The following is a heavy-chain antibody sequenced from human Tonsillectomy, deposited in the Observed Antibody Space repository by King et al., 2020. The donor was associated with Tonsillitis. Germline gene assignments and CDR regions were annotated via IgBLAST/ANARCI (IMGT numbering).Heavy chain of an antibody. J-gene: IGHJ4*02. D-gene: IGHD3-16*01. CDR1: GYTFTGYE. CDR3: ARDAGGVSGPWFDY. V-gene: IGHV1-2*02. CDR2: INPNMGGT. Sequence: QLVQSGAEVKKPGASVKVSCKASGYTFTGYEMHWVRQAPGQGLEWMGWINPNMGGTNYALKVQGRVTMTRDTSISTAYMELSRLSSDDTAGYYCARDAGGVSGPWFDYWGQGTLVTVSS.